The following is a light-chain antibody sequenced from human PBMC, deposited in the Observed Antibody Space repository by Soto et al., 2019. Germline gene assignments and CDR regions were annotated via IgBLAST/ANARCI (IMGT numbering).Light chain of an antibody. CDR1: SSDVGAYNY. CDR2: DVS. V-gene: IGLV2-14*01. Sequence: QSVLAQPASWSGSPGQSSSISCTGTSSDVGAYNYVSWYQQHPGKAPKLMICDVSNRPSGVSNRFSGSKSGNTASLTISGLQAEDEADYYCSSYTSSSTLYVFGTGTKVTVL. CDR3: SSYTSSSTLYV. J-gene: IGLJ1*01.